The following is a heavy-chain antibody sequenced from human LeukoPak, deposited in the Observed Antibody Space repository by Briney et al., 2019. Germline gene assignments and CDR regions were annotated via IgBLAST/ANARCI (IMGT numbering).Heavy chain of an antibody. D-gene: IGHD3-16*02. CDR1: GFTFSSYA. CDR3: AKTPGIMFTFGGVITVGRFDP. Sequence: GGSLRLSCAASGFTFSSYAMSWVRQAPGKGLEWVSAISGSGGSTYYADSVKGRFTISRDNSKNTLYLQMNSLRAEDTAVYYCAKTPGIMFTFGGVITVGRFDPWGQGTLVTVSS. J-gene: IGHJ5*02. V-gene: IGHV3-23*01. CDR2: ISGSGGST.